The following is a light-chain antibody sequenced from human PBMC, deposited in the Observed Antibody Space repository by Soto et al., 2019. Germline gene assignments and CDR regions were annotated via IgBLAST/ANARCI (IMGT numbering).Light chain of an antibody. V-gene: IGKV3-20*01. Sequence: EIVLTQSPGTLSLSPGERATLSCRASQSVSSSYLAWYQQKPGQAPRLLIYGASSRATGIPDRFSGSGSGKDFTLTIRRLEPEDFAVYYCHQYGSSPYTFGQGTKLEIK. CDR3: HQYGSSPYT. CDR2: GAS. CDR1: QSVSSSY. J-gene: IGKJ2*01.